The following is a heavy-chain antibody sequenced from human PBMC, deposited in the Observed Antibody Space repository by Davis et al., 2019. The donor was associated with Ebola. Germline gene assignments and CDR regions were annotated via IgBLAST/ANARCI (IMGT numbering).Heavy chain of an antibody. V-gene: IGHV4-39*01. CDR1: GGSISSSSYY. J-gene: IGHJ6*02. Sequence: MPSETLSLTCTVSGGSISSSSYYWGWIRQPPGKGLEWIGSIYYSGSTYYNPSLKSRVTISVDTSKNQFSLKLSSVTAADTAVYYCARSFPCDFWSGYYCLPHFYGMDVWGQGTTVTVSS. D-gene: IGHD3-3*01. CDR3: ARSFPCDFWSGYYCLPHFYGMDV. CDR2: IYYSGST.